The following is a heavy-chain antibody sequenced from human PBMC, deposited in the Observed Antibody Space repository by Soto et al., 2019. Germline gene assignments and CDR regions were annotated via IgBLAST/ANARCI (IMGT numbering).Heavy chain of an antibody. Sequence: ASVKVSCKASGYTFTNYYMHWVRQAPGQGLEWMGIINPSGGGTNYAQKFQGRVTMTRDTSTSILYMELSSLRSDDTAVYYCAGGWNIAARPLDYWGQGTLVTVSS. CDR3: AGGWNIAARPLDY. CDR1: GYTFTNYY. D-gene: IGHD6-6*01. J-gene: IGHJ4*02. V-gene: IGHV1-46*01. CDR2: INPSGGGT.